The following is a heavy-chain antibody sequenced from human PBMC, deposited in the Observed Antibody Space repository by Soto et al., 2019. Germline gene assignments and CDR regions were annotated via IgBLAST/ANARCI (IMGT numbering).Heavy chain of an antibody. CDR1: GFTFSGFY. V-gene: IGHV3-11*01. CDR2: ISNSGDTI. D-gene: IGHD4-17*01. CDR3: DYLRWAFDI. Sequence: PGGSLRLSCAASGFTFSGFYMSWIRRAPGKGLEWVSYISNSGDTIYYADSVKGRFTISRDNAKNSVYLQMNSVRAEDTAVYYCDYLRWAFDICGQGTLVTVSS. J-gene: IGHJ3*02.